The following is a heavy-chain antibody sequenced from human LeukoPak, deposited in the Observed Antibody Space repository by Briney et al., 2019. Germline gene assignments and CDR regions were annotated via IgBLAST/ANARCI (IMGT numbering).Heavy chain of an antibody. CDR2: IYYSGST. CDR3: ARGGGYYYDSSGYYEY. D-gene: IGHD3-22*01. Sequence: SETLSLTCAVSGYSISSGYYWGWIRQPPGKGLEWIGYIYYSGSTYYNPSLKSRVTISVDTSKNQFSLKLSSVTAADTAVYYCARGGGYYYDSSGYYEYWGQGTLVTASS. V-gene: IGHV4-38-2*01. J-gene: IGHJ4*02. CDR1: GYSISSGYY.